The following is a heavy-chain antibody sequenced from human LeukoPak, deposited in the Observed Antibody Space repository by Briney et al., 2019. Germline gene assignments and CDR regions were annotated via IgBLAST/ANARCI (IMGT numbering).Heavy chain of an antibody. CDR2: IGVSDGST. CDR3: AKAPIYDSTGYYREFDY. J-gene: IGHJ4*02. CDR1: GFTFSRYA. D-gene: IGHD3-22*01. V-gene: IGHV3-23*01. Sequence: AGGSLRLSCAASGFTFSRYAMSWVRQAPGKGLEWVSGIGVSDGSTYYADSVKGRFTISRDDSKNTLYLQLNSLRAEDTAVYYCAKAPIYDSTGYYREFDYWGQGTLVTVSS.